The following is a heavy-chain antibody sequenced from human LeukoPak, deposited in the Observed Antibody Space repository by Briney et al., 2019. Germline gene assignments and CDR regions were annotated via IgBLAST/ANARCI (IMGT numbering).Heavy chain of an antibody. CDR1: GFTVSSNY. V-gene: IGHV3-53*01. D-gene: IGHD6-13*01. J-gene: IGHJ3*01. CDR3: VAYKFLLSWSAFDF. CDR2: IYSGGST. Sequence: GGSLRLSCAASGFTVSSNYMSWVREAPGKGLEWVSVIYSGGSTYYADSVKGRFTISRDNSKNTLYLQMNSLRAEDTAVYYCVAYKFLLSWSAFDFWGQGTMVTVSS.